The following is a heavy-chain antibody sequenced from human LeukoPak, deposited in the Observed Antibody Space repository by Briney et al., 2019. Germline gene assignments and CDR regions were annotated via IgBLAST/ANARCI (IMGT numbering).Heavy chain of an antibody. CDR3: ARDGYDMSTGYYSYHFDF. V-gene: IGHV3-30-3*01. J-gene: IGHJ4*02. CDR2: ISYHGITQ. Sequence: PGGSLRLSRTASGFTFSDYAMHWVRQAPGKGLEWLTVISYHGITQYYADSVKGRFTISRDNSKKTLYLQMNSLRVDDTAVFYCARDGYDMSTGYYSYHFDFWGRGTLVTVSS. CDR1: GFTFSDYA. D-gene: IGHD3-9*01.